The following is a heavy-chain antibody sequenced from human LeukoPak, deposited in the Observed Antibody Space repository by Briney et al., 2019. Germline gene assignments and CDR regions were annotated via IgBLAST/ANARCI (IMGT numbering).Heavy chain of an antibody. D-gene: IGHD3-22*01. J-gene: IGHJ4*02. Sequence: GGSLRLSCAASGFTFSSYAMHWVRQAPGKGLEWVTFIRYDGSNKYYADSVKGRFTISRDNSKNTLYLQMNSLRAEDTAVYYCASKDPYDSRGYLLDYWGQGTLVTVSS. CDR3: ASKDPYDSRGYLLDY. CDR2: IRYDGSNK. CDR1: GFTFSSYA. V-gene: IGHV3-30*02.